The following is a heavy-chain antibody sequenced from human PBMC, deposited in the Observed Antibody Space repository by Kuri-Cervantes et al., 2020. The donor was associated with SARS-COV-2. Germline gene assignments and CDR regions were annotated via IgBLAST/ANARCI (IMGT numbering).Heavy chain of an antibody. D-gene: IGHD3-22*01. CDR3: ASQDDTSGFYYAYDY. CDR1: DYSISSAYY. J-gene: IGHJ4*02. V-gene: IGHV4-38-2*01. Sequence: GSLRLSCVVSDYSISSAYYWGWIRQPPGKGLGWIGNIFHTGNTYYNPSLKSRVTISGDTSKNQVSLKLSSVTAADTAVYYCASQDDTSGFYYAYDYWGQGTLVTVSS. CDR2: IFHTGNT.